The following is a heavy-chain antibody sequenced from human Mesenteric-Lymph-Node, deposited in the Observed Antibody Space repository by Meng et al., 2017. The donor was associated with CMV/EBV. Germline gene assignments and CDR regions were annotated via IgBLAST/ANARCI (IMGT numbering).Heavy chain of an antibody. CDR2: IYYSGST. V-gene: IGHV4-39*07. CDR1: GGSISSSSYY. Sequence: SETLSLTCTVSGGSISSSSYYWGWIRQPPGKGLEWIGSIYYSGSTYYNPSLKSRVTISVDTSKNQFSLKLSSMTAADTAVYYRARVVLDYDSSGWKYYYYGNDVWGQGTTVTVSS. D-gene: IGHD3-22*01. J-gene: IGHJ6*02. CDR3: ARVVLDYDSSGWKYYYYGNDV.